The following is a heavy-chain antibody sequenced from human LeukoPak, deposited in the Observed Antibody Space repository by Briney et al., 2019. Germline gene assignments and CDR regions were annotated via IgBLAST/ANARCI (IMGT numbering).Heavy chain of an antibody. D-gene: IGHD3-22*01. CDR2: IYYSGST. J-gene: IGHJ5*02. CDR3: ARDLLDSSGYNWFDP. CDR1: GGSISSYY. V-gene: IGHV4-59*01. Sequence: SETLPLTCTVSGGSISSYYWTWIRQPPGKGLEWIGYIYYSGSTNYNPSLKSRVTILVDTSKNQFSLKLSSVTAADTAVYYCARDLLDSSGYNWFDPWGQGTLVTVSS.